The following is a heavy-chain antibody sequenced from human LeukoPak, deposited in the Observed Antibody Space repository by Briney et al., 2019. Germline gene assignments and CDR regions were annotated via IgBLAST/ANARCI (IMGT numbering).Heavy chain of an antibody. CDR2: IYHSGNT. V-gene: IGHV4-38-2*02. Sequence: SETLSLTCTVSGYSISSGYYWDWIRQPPGKGLEWIGSIYHSGNTYYNPSLRSRVTISVDTSKNQFSLKLSSVTAADTAVYYCARDPPAGTSPHWGQGTLVTVSS. J-gene: IGHJ4*02. D-gene: IGHD1-7*01. CDR1: GYSISSGYY. CDR3: ARDPPAGTSPH.